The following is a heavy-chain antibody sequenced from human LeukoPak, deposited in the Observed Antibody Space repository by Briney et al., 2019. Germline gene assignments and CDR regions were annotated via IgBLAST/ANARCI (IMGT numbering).Heavy chain of an antibody. D-gene: IGHD3-9*01. CDR2: IIPIFGTA. CDR3: ARCDNPYYDILTGSPYYYYMDV. Sequence: ASVKVSCKASGGTFSSYAISWVRQASGQGLEWMGGIIPIFGTANYAQKFQGRVTITTDESTSTAYMELSSLRSEDTAVYYCARCDNPYYDILTGSPYYYYMDVWGKGTTVTVSS. J-gene: IGHJ6*03. CDR1: GGTFSSYA. V-gene: IGHV1-69*05.